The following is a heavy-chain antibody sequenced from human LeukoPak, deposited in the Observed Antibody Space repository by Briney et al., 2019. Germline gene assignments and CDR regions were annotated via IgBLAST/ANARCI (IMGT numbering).Heavy chain of an antibody. CDR3: ARENLGSETYYFDH. CDR2: IKQDGSER. J-gene: IGHJ4*02. CDR1: GFTFSSYW. V-gene: IGHV3-7*03. Sequence: PGGSLRLSCAASGFTFSSYWMSWVRQAPGKGLEWVANIKQDGSERSYVDSVKGRFTISRDNAKKSLYLQMNSLRAEDTAVYYCARENLGSETYYFDHWGQGTLVTVSS. D-gene: IGHD3-10*01.